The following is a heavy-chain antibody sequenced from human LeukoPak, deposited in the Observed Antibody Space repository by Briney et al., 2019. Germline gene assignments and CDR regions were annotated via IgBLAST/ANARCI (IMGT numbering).Heavy chain of an antibody. CDR1: GGTFSSYA. CDR3: AVGVVAATSASYYYYYGMDV. CDR2: IIPIFGTA. J-gene: IGHJ6*02. D-gene: IGHD2-15*01. Sequence: ASVKVSCKASGGTFSSYAISWVRQAPGQGLEWMGGIIPIFGTANYAQKFRGRVTITADESTSTAYMELSSLRSEDTAVYYCAVGVVAATSASYYYYYGMDVWGQGTTVTVSS. V-gene: IGHV1-69*13.